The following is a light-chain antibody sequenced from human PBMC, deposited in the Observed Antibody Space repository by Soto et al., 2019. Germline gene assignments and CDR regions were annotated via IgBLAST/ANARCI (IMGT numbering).Light chain of an antibody. CDR3: QQSYSTPLT. V-gene: IGKV1-39*01. Sequence: DIQTTQSPSSLTASLVDRLTITCRASQSISSYLNWYQQKPGKAPKLLIYAASSLQSGVPSKFSGCGSGTEFTLTISSLQTDDFATYYCQQSYSTPLTFGPGTQLDIK. CDR2: AAS. CDR1: QSISSY. J-gene: IGKJ5*01.